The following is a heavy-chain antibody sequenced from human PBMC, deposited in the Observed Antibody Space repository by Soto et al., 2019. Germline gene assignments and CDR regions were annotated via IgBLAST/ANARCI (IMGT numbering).Heavy chain of an antibody. Sequence: QVQLVQSGAEVKKPGASVKVSCKASGYTFTSYGISWVRQAPGQGLEWMGWISAYNGNTNYAQKLQGRVTMTTDTSTSTAYMELRSLRSDDTAVYYCARVVGIGYCSGGSCSFFDYWGHGTLVTVSS. J-gene: IGHJ4*01. D-gene: IGHD2-15*01. V-gene: IGHV1-18*04. CDR2: ISAYNGNT. CDR3: ARVVGIGYCSGGSCSFFDY. CDR1: GYTFTSYG.